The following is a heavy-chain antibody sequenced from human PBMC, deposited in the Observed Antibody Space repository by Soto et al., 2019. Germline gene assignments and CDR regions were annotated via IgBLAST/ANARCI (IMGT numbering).Heavy chain of an antibody. D-gene: IGHD3-10*01. Sequence: QLVQSGAEVKKPGSSVKVSCKASGGDFNSYTISWVRQAPGQGPEWMGTIIPILDVAKNAQKFQGRVTXSADKSASTVYMELGSLRSDDTAVYYCAQLWFGELWHGMDVWGQGTTVTVSS. J-gene: IGHJ6*02. V-gene: IGHV1-69*02. CDR3: AQLWFGELWHGMDV. CDR1: GGDFNSYT. CDR2: IIPILDVA.